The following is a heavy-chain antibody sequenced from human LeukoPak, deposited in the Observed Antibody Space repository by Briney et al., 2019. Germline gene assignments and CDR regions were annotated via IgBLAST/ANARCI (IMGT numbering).Heavy chain of an antibody. J-gene: IGHJ4*02. CDR3: AKGGYYGSGRPDY. CDR2: ISGSGGST. D-gene: IGHD3-10*01. CDR1: GFTFSSYG. V-gene: IGHV3-23*01. Sequence: GGSLRLSCAASGFTFSSYGMHWVRQAPGKGLEWVSAISGSGGSTYYADSVKGRFTISRDNSKNTLYLQMNSLRAEDTAVYYCAKGGYYGSGRPDYWGQGTLVTVSS.